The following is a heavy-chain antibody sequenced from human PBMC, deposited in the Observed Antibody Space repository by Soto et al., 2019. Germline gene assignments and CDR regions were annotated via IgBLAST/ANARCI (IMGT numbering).Heavy chain of an antibody. CDR1: GGSFSGYY. D-gene: IGHD3-10*01. J-gene: IGHJ6*03. CDR2: INHSGST. CDR3: ARGWVPSKYHYMDV. Sequence: SETLSLTCAVYGGSFSGYYWSWIRQPPGKGLEWIGEINHSGSTNYNPSLKSRVTISVDTSKNQFSLKLSSVTAADTAVYYCARGWVPSKYHYMDVWGKGTTVTVSS. V-gene: IGHV4-34*01.